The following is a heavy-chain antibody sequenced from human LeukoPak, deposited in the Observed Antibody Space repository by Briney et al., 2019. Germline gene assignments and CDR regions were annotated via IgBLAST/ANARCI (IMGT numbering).Heavy chain of an antibody. CDR1: GYTFTSYG. Sequence: GASVTVSCKASGYTFTSYGISWVRQAPGQGLEWMGWISAYNGNTNYAQKLQGRVTMTTDTSTSTAYMELRSLRSDDTAVYYCARDVGDIVVVPAVNWFDPWGQGTLVTVSS. J-gene: IGHJ5*02. V-gene: IGHV1-18*01. CDR3: ARDVGDIVVVPAVNWFDP. D-gene: IGHD2-2*01. CDR2: ISAYNGNT.